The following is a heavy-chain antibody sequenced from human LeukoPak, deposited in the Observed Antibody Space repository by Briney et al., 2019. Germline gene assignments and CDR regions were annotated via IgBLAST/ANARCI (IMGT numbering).Heavy chain of an antibody. Sequence: ASVKVSCKVSGYTLTELSMHWVRQAPGKGLEWMGGFDPEDGEAIYAQKFQGRVTMTEDTSTDTAYMELSSLRSEDTAVYYCATDLVSGSYWVDAFDIWGQGTMVTVSS. J-gene: IGHJ3*02. V-gene: IGHV1-24*01. CDR1: GYTLTELS. D-gene: IGHD1-26*01. CDR2: FDPEDGEA. CDR3: ATDLVSGSYWVDAFDI.